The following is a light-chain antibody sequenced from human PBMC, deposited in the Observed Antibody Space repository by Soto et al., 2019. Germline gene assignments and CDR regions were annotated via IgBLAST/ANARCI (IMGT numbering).Light chain of an antibody. CDR1: SVGGYNY. J-gene: IGLJ2*01. V-gene: IGLV2-8*01. CDR2: EVT. Sequence: QSALTQPPSASGSPGQSVTISCTGTSVGGYNYVSWYQQYPGQVPKLILFEVTKRTSGVPDRFSGSKSGNTAALTVSGLQPEDEGDYYCSSYAGNDILIFGGGTKVTVL. CDR3: SSYAGNDILI.